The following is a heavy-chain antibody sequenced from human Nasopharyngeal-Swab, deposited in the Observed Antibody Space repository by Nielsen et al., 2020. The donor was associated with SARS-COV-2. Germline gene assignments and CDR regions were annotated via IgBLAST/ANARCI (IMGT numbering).Heavy chain of an antibody. Sequence: GGSLRLSCAASGFTFSDYYMSCIRQAPGQALEWVSYISSSGSTIYYADSVKGRFTISRDNAKNSLYLQMNSLRAEDTAVYYCARVPRAYYDILTGYSSTYYFDYWGQGTLVTVSS. CDR2: ISSSGSTI. V-gene: IGHV3-11*01. D-gene: IGHD3-9*01. J-gene: IGHJ4*02. CDR1: GFTFSDYY. CDR3: ARVPRAYYDILTGYSSTYYFDY.